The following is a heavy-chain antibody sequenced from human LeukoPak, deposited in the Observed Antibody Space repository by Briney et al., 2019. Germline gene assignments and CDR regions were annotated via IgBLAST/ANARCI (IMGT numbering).Heavy chain of an antibody. D-gene: IGHD2/OR15-2a*01. CDR3: AKTVILLQVWFDP. V-gene: IGHV3-23*01. CDR1: GLTFSNVW. J-gene: IGHJ5*02. CDR2: ISGSGGST. Sequence: GSLRLSCEVSGLTFSNVWMHWVRQTPGKGLEWVSAISGSGGSTYYADSVKGRFTISRDNSKNTLYLQMNSLRAEDTAVYYCAKTVILLQVWFDPWGQGTLVTVSS.